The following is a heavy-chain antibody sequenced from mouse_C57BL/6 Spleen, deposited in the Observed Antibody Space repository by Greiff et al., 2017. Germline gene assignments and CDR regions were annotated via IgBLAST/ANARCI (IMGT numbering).Heavy chain of an antibody. CDR3: AREGGSPYYAMDY. V-gene: IGHV5-4*01. D-gene: IGHD1-1*01. J-gene: IGHJ4*01. CDR2: ISDGGSYT. Sequence: EVQVVESGGGLVKPGGSLKLSCAASGFTFSSYAMSWVRQTPEKRLEWVATISDGGSYTYYPDNVKGRFTISRDNAKNNLYLQMSHLKSEDTAMYYCAREGGSPYYAMDYWGQGTSVTVSS. CDR1: GFTFSSYA.